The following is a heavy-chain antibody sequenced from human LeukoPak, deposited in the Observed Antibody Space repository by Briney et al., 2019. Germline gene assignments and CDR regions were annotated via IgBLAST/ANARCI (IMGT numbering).Heavy chain of an antibody. CDR2: IYYSGST. CDR3: ARDGTTVPFDY. V-gene: IGHV4-31*03. J-gene: IGHJ4*02. CDR1: GGSISSGGYY. Sequence: PSETLSLTCTVSGGSISSGGYYWSWIRQHPGKGLEWIGYIYYSGSTYYNPSLKSRVTISVDTSKNQFSLKLSSVTAADTAVYYCARDGTTVPFDYWGQGTLVTVSS. D-gene: IGHD4-17*01.